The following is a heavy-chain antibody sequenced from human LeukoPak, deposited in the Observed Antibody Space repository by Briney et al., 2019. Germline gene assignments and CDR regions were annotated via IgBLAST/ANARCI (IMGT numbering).Heavy chain of an antibody. Sequence: GGSLRLSCAASGFTVSSNYMSWVRQAPGKGLEWVSVIYSGGSTYYADSVKGRFTISRDNSKSTLYLQMNSLRAEDTAVYYCARGHPDYYDSSGYYPYLIQDYWGQGTLVTVSS. CDR1: GFTVSSNY. J-gene: IGHJ4*02. V-gene: IGHV3-53*01. CDR2: IYSGGST. D-gene: IGHD3-22*01. CDR3: ARGHPDYYDSSGYYPYLIQDY.